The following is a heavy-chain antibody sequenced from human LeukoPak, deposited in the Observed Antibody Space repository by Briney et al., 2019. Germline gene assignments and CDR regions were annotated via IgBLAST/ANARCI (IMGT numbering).Heavy chain of an antibody. Sequence: AASVKVSCKASGYTFTSYGISWVRQAPGQGLEWMGWISAYNGNTNYAQKFQGRVTMTTDTSTSTAYMELRSLRSDDTAVYYCARTPSTSETAAGSFDYWGQGTLVTVSS. V-gene: IGHV1-18*01. CDR3: ARTPSTSETAAGSFDY. J-gene: IGHJ4*02. CDR1: GYTFTSYG. D-gene: IGHD6-13*01. CDR2: ISAYNGNT.